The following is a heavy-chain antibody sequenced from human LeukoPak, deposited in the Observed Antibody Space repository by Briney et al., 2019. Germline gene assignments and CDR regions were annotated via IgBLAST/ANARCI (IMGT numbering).Heavy chain of an antibody. CDR1: GFTFSSYW. V-gene: IGHV3-21*01. Sequence: GGSLRLSCAASGFTFSSYWMSWVRQAPGKGLEWVSSISTSSSYMYYVDSVKGRFTISRDNAKNSLYLQMNSLRAEDTAVYFCARGPLNEYSSSSGYYYYGVDVWGQGTTVTVSS. J-gene: IGHJ6*02. CDR2: ISTSSSYM. CDR3: ARGPLNEYSSSSGYYYYGVDV. D-gene: IGHD6-6*01.